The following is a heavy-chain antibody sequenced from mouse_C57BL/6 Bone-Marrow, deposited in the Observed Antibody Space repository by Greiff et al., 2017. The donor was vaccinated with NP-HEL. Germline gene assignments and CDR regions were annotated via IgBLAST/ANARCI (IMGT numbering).Heavy chain of an antibody. CDR1: GFSLTSYG. CDR3: ARNLHYYGSSYTSYYAMDY. J-gene: IGHJ4*01. CDR2: IWSGGST. Sequence: VKLVESGPGLVQPSQSLSITCTVSGFSLTSYGVHWVRQSPGKGLEWLGVIWSGGSTDYNAAFISRLSISKDNSKSQVFFKMNSLQADDTAIYYCARNLHYYGSSYTSYYAMDYWGQGTSVTVSS. V-gene: IGHV2-2*01. D-gene: IGHD1-1*01.